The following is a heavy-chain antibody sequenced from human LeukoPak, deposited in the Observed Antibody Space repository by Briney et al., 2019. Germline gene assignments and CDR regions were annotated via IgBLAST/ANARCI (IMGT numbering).Heavy chain of an antibody. CDR2: INPKSGDA. J-gene: IGHJ3*02. V-gene: IGHV1-2*02. Sequence: ASVKVSCKASGYTFTDSYIHWVRQAPGQGLEWMGWINPKSGDAIYAQKFQGRVTMTWDTSISTAYMDLSRLRADDTATYYCARDFRFCSSPKCYSAFDISGRGTMVAVSS. CDR3: ARDFRFCSSPKCYSAFDI. D-gene: IGHD2-2*01. CDR1: GYTFTDSY.